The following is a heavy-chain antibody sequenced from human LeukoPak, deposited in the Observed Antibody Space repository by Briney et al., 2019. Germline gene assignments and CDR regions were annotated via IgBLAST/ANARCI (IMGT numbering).Heavy chain of an antibody. CDR3: ARDGTGDDAFDI. D-gene: IGHD7-27*01. CDR1: GGSISSYY. Sequence: SETLSLTCTVSGGSISSYYWSWIRQPPGKGLEWIGYIYYSGTTNYNPSLKSRVTISVDTSKNQFSLMLSSVTAADTAVYYCARDGTGDDAFDIWGQGTMVTVSS. V-gene: IGHV4-59*01. J-gene: IGHJ3*02. CDR2: IYYSGTT.